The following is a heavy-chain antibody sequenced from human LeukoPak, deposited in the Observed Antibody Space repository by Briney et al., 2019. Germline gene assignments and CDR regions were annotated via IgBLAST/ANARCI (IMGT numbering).Heavy chain of an antibody. CDR2: MYTSGSA. CDR1: GGSISTYY. J-gene: IGHJ5*02. CDR3: ARGGSGRGYHWFDP. Sequence: SQTLSLTCTVSGGSISTYYWNWVRQPAGQGLERIGRMYTSGSANNPSLKSRVTMSVDTSKNQFSLKLRSVTAADTAVYYCARGGSGRGYHWFDPWGQGTLVTVSS. V-gene: IGHV4-4*07. D-gene: IGHD6-19*01.